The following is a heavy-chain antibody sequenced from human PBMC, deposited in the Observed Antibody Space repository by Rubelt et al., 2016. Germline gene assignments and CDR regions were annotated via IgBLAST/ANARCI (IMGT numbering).Heavy chain of an antibody. J-gene: IGHJ5*02. V-gene: IGHV4-34*01. Sequence: QVQLQQWGAGLLKPSETLSLTCAVYGGSFSGYYWSWIRQPPGKGLEWIGEINHSGSTNYNPSLKSRVTISVDTSKNQFSLKLSSVTAADTAVYYCAKRNYGSGRWFDPWGQGTLVTVSS. CDR1: GGSFSGYY. CDR2: INHSGST. CDR3: AKRNYGSGRWFDP. D-gene: IGHD3-10*01.